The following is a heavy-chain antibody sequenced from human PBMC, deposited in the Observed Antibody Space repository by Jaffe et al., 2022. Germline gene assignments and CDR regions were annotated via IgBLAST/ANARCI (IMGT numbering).Heavy chain of an antibody. Sequence: QVQLQESGPGLVKPSETLSLTCTVSGGSISSYYWSWIRQPPGKGLEWIGYIYYSGSTNYNPSLKSRVTISVDTSKNQFSLKLSSVTAADTAVYYCASTRGYCSGGSCYPRHFDYWGQGTLVTVSS. D-gene: IGHD2-15*01. CDR2: IYYSGST. V-gene: IGHV4-59*01. J-gene: IGHJ4*02. CDR3: ASTRGYCSGGSCYPRHFDY. CDR1: GGSISSYY.